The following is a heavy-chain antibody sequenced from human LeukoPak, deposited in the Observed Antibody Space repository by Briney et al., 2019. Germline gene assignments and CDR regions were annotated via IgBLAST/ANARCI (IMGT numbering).Heavy chain of an antibody. J-gene: IGHJ4*02. CDR3: ARGTVTREYFDY. Sequence: PSETLSLTRTVSGGSISGYYWSWIRQPPGKGLEWIGYIYYSGSTNYNPSLKSRVTMSVETSKNQFSLNLSPVTAADTAVYYCARGTVTREYFDYWGQGNLVTVSS. CDR2: IYYSGST. D-gene: IGHD4-17*01. V-gene: IGHV4-59*01. CDR1: GGSISGYY.